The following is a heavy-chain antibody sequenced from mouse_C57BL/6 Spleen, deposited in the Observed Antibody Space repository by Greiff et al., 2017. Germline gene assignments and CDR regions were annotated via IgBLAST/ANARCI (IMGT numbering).Heavy chain of an antibody. V-gene: IGHV1-85*01. Sequence: QVQLQQSGPELVKPGASVKLSCKASGYTFTSYDINWVKQRPGQGLEWIGWIYPRDGSTKYNEKFKGKATLTVDTSSSTAYMELHSLTSEDSAVYLCAREGYYGSSYWYFDVWGTGTTVTVSS. CDR1: GYTFTSYD. CDR3: AREGYYGSSYWYFDV. CDR2: IYPRDGST. J-gene: IGHJ1*03. D-gene: IGHD1-1*01.